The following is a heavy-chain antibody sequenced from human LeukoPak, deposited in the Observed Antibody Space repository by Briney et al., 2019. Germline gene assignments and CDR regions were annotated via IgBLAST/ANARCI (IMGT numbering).Heavy chain of an antibody. CDR2: ISYDGSNK. V-gene: IGHV3-30*03. CDR1: GFTFSSYG. D-gene: IGHD6-13*01. CDR3: ARTAAAGLLYYYYGMDV. J-gene: IGHJ6*02. Sequence: GRSLRLSCAASGFTFSSYGMHWVRQAPGKGLEWVAVISYDGSNKYFADSVKGRFTISRDNPKSTLYLQMNSLRAEDTAVYYCARTAAAGLLYYYYGMDVWGQGTTVTVSS.